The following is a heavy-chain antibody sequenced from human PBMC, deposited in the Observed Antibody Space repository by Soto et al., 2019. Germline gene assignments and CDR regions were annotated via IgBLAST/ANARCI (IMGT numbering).Heavy chain of an antibody. Sequence: PSETLSLTCTVSGGSITNHYWTWIRQPAGKGLEWIGRIFTTGSTNYNPSLKSRLTMSVDTSKNQFSLKLNSVTAADTALYFCARQTTFISSWFDYWGHGTLVTVCS. D-gene: IGHD1-1*01. CDR1: GGSITNHY. CDR3: ARQTTFISSWFDY. CDR2: IFTTGST. V-gene: IGHV4-4*07. J-gene: IGHJ5*01.